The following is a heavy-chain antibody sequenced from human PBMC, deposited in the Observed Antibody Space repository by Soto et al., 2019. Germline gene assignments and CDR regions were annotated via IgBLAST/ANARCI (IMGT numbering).Heavy chain of an antibody. D-gene: IGHD2-15*01. CDR2: ISSSSSYI. V-gene: IGHV3-21*01. CDR3: ARVIGYCSGGSCSADV. CDR1: GFTFSSYS. J-gene: IGHJ6*02. Sequence: GGSLRLSCAASGFTFSSYSMNWVRQAPGKGLEWVSSISSSSSYIYYADSVKGRFTISRDNAKNSPYLQMNSLRAEDTAVYYCARVIGYCSGGSCSADVWGQGTTVTVSS.